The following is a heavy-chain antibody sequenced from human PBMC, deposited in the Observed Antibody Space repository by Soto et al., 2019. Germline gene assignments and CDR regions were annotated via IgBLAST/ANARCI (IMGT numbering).Heavy chain of an antibody. CDR2: VSTNNADT. J-gene: IGHJ4*02. Sequence: QIQLVQSGPEVKMPGASVKVSCKTSGYTFTAYGLAWLRQAPGQRPEWMGWVSTNNADTNYAQKLQGRVSMTSDRSTTTTYVELRSLRSDDTAIYSCARELITDSSASYSLASWGQGTLVTVSS. CDR1: GYTFTAYG. CDR3: ARELITDSSASYSLAS. D-gene: IGHD3-22*01. V-gene: IGHV1-18*01.